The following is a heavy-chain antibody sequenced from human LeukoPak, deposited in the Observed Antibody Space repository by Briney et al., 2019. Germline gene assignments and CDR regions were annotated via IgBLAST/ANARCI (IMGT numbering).Heavy chain of an antibody. Sequence: GGSLRLSCAASGFSFSNAWMDWVRRAPGKGLEWVGRIKSKTDGGTAHYAAPVKGRFTISRDDSRNPLYLQMNSLKTEDTAVYYCTRENRHSSGWYGAFDIWGQGTMVTVSS. CDR3: TRENRHSSGWYGAFDI. CDR1: GFSFSNAW. D-gene: IGHD6-19*01. V-gene: IGHV3-15*01. CDR2: IKSKTDGGTA. J-gene: IGHJ3*02.